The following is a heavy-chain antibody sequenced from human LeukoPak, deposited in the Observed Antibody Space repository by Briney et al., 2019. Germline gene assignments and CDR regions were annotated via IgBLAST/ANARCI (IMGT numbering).Heavy chain of an antibody. CDR1: GGSISSSSYY. V-gene: IGHV4-39*01. D-gene: IGHD2-2*01. J-gene: IGHJ4*02. Sequence: SETLSLTCTVSGGSISSSSYYWGWIRQPPGKGLEWIGSIYYSGSTYYNPSLKSRVTISVDTSKNQFSLKLSSVTAADTAVYYCARNVRYCSSTSCYALDYWGQGTLVTVSS. CDR3: ARNVRYCSSTSCYALDY. CDR2: IYYSGST.